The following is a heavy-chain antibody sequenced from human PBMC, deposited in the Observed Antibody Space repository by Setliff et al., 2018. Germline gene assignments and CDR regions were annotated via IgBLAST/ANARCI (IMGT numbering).Heavy chain of an antibody. CDR3: ATKAVAGT. V-gene: IGHV3-11*01. CDR1: GFTFSSYA. D-gene: IGHD6-19*01. Sequence: LSLSCAASGFTFSSYAMSWIRQAPGKGLEWVSYISSSGSTTLYADSVRGRFSISRDNIKNSLYLQMNSLRSEDTAVYYCATKAVAGTGGQGTLVTAPQ. CDR2: ISSSGSTT. J-gene: IGHJ4*02.